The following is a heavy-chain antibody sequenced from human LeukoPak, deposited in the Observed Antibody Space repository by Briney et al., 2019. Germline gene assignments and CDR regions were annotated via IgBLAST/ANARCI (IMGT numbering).Heavy chain of an antibody. CDR2: ISISGTKT. CDR1: EFDFSTHA. J-gene: IGHJ4*02. V-gene: IGHV3-23*01. CDR3: ANEIRPNDY. D-gene: IGHD4-17*01. Sequence: GGSLRLSCAASEFDFSTHAMTWVRQAPGKGLEWVSAISISGTKTYYAHSVKGRFTISRDNSKNTLYLQMYSLRAEDTAVYYCANEIRPNDYWGQRTLVTVSS.